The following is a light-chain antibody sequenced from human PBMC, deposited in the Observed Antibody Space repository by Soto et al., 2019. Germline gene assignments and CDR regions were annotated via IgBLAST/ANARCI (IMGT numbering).Light chain of an antibody. CDR2: DVS. Sequence: QSALTQPASVSGSPGQSITISCTGTSSDVGGYNYVSWYQQHPGKAPKLMIYDVSNRPSGVSNRFSGSKSGNTASLTISGLQAEGEADYYCSSYTSSSTYVFGTGTKVTV. V-gene: IGLV2-14*01. CDR1: SSDVGGYNY. J-gene: IGLJ1*01. CDR3: SSYTSSSTYV.